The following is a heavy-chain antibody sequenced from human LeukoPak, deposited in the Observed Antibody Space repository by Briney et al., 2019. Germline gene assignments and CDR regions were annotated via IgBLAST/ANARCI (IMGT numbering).Heavy chain of an antibody. V-gene: IGHV4-30-4*08. CDR3: ARSPSYYDSSGYHGAFDI. D-gene: IGHD3-22*01. Sequence: NTSETLSLTCTVSGGSISSGDSYWSWIRQPPGKGLECIGYIYYSGSPFYNPSLKSRVTISVDTSKNHFSLNLSSVTAADTAVYYCARSPSYYDSSGYHGAFDIWGQGTMVTVSS. J-gene: IGHJ3*02. CDR1: GGSISSGDSY. CDR2: IYYSGSP.